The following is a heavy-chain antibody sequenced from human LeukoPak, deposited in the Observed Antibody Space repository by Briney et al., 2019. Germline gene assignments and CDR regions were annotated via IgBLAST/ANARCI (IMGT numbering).Heavy chain of an antibody. CDR3: ARECSCGGGACPCVYGFDI. CDR2: TNQDGSEK. V-gene: IGHV3-7*01. D-gene: IGHD2-21*01. Sequence: PGGSLRLSCAASGFTFSGHWMSWVRQAPGKGLEWVANTNQDGSEKKYVDSVKGRFTISRDNPKKSLYLQMNSLRAEDTAVYYCARECSCGGGACPCVYGFDIWGQGTLVTVSS. J-gene: IGHJ3*02. CDR1: GFTFSGHW.